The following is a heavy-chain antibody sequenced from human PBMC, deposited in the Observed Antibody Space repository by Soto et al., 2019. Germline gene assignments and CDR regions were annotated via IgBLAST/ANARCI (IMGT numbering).Heavy chain of an antibody. J-gene: IGHJ5*02. CDR3: ARKGVVREHWFDP. CDR2: FNPRGGSA. Sequence: QVQLVQSGAEVKKPGVSVRVSCKASGYTFTNYYIHWIRQAPGQGLEWMGVFNPRGGSATYAQKFQGRLIMTADTSTSTVYMEMSSLRSEDTAVYYCARKGVVREHWFDPWGQGTLVTVSS. V-gene: IGHV1-46*01. CDR1: GYTFTNYY. D-gene: IGHD3-3*01.